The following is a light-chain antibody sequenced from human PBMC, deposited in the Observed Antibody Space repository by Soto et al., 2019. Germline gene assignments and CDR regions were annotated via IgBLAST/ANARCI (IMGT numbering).Light chain of an antibody. CDR2: DVS. CDR1: SSDVGGYNY. J-gene: IGLJ2*01. CDR3: SSYTSSSTLVV. V-gene: IGLV2-14*01. Sequence: QSVLTQPASVSGSPGQSITISCTGTSSDVGGYNYVSWYQQHPGKAPKLMIYDVSNRPSGVSNRFSGSKSGNTASLTISGLQAEDEADYYCSSYTSSSTLVVFGEGTMVTVL.